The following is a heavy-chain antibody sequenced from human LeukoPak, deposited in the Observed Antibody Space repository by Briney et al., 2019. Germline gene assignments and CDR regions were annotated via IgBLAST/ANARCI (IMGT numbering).Heavy chain of an antibody. V-gene: IGHV1-69*04. Sequence: SVKVSCKASGRTFSRYAISWVRQAPGQGLEWMGRIIPILGIANYAQKFQGRVTITADKSTSTAYMELSSLRSEDTAVYYCARGLGHYYYYYMDVWGKGTTVTVSS. J-gene: IGHJ6*03. CDR1: GRTFSRYA. CDR3: ARGLGHYYYYYMDV. D-gene: IGHD7-27*01. CDR2: IIPILGIA.